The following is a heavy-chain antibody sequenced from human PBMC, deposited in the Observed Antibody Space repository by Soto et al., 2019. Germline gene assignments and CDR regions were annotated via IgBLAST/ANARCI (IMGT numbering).Heavy chain of an antibody. J-gene: IGHJ6*03. V-gene: IGHV3-49*03. CDR1: GFTFGDYA. CDR2: IRSKAYGGTT. CDR3: TRDSLSFLEWSDYYYYMDV. D-gene: IGHD3-3*01. Sequence: PGGSLRLSCTASGFTFGDYAMSWFRQAPGKGLEWVGFIRSKAYGGTTEYAASVKGRFTISRDDSKSIAYLQMNSLKTEDTAVYYCTRDSLSFLEWSDYYYYMDVWGKGTTVTVSS.